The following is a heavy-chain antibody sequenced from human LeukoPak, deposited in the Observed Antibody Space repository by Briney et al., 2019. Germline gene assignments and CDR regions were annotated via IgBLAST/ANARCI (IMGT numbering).Heavy chain of an antibody. CDR2: ISSNGGST. CDR1: GFTFSSYP. V-gene: IGHV3-64D*06. J-gene: IGHJ3*01. CDR3: GFDF. D-gene: IGHD2-8*01. Sequence: PGGSLRLSSSASGFTFSSYPMHWVRQAPGKGLEYVSAISSNGGSTHYADSVKGRFTISRDNSKNTVYLQMSSLYCTTGVAADYGFDFWGQGTMGTVSS.